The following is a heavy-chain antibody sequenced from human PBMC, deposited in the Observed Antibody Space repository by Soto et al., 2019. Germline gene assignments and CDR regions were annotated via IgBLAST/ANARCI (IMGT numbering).Heavy chain of an antibody. D-gene: IGHD1-7*01. CDR3: ATDGFGHIKLHAFDI. Sequence: QVQLVESGGGVVQPGRSLRLSCAASGFTFSSYAMHWVRQAPGKGLEWVAVISYDGSNKYYADSVKGRFTISRDNSKNTLYLQMNSLRAEDTAVYYCATDGFGHIKLHAFDIWGQGTMVTVSS. V-gene: IGHV3-30-3*01. CDR1: GFTFSSYA. J-gene: IGHJ3*02. CDR2: ISYDGSNK.